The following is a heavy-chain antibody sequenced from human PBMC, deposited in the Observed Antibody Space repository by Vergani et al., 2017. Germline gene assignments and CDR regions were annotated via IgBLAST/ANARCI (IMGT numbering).Heavy chain of an antibody. CDR1: GESFSSFY. J-gene: IGHJ4*02. Sequence: QVQLQQWGAGVVKPSGTLSLTCAVFGESFSSFYWSWIRQPPGKGLEWIGEINNDGHTNYNPSLESRVTVSRDTAKNQFSLNLMSVTAADTAMYYCAVRPRVNLVGGEIVTKRTFEYGSQGSLVTVSS. CDR2: INNDGHT. CDR3: AVRPRVNLVGGEIVTKRTFEY. V-gene: IGHV4-34*02. D-gene: IGHD3-10*01.